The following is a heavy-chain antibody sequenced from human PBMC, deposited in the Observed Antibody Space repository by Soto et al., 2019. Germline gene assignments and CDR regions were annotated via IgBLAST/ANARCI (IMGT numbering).Heavy chain of an antibody. V-gene: IGHV1-46*01. Sequence: QVQLVQSGAEVKKAGASVKVSCKASGYTFTSYYLHWVRQAPGLGLEWMGLINASGGTRSYAQRFQGRVTMNSDTATSTVYMELSSLRSDATAVYYCASEGNSYGSAGMFDWGQGTLVTVSS. CDR3: ASEGNSYGSAGMFD. J-gene: IGHJ4*02. D-gene: IGHD5-18*01. CDR1: GYTFTSYY. CDR2: INASGGTR.